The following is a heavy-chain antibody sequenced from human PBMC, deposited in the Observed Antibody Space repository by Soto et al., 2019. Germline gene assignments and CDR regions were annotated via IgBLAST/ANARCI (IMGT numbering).Heavy chain of an antibody. D-gene: IGHD6-6*01. CDR1: GGSISSGGYY. Sequence: QVQLQESGPGLVKPSQTLSLTCTVSGGSISSGGYYWSWIRQHPGKGLEWIGYIYYSGSTYYNPSLKSRVTLSVDTSKNQFSLKLSSVTAADTAVYYCARYPNNIAARLSFYYYGMDVWGQGTTVTVSS. J-gene: IGHJ6*02. CDR3: ARYPNNIAARLSFYYYGMDV. CDR2: IYYSGST. V-gene: IGHV4-31*03.